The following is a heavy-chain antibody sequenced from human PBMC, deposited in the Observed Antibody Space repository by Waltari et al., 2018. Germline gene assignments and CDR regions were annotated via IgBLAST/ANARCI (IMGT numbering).Heavy chain of an antibody. CDR3: ARSCYVHDAFDI. CDR2: IRYDGSKK. J-gene: IGHJ3*02. CDR1: GFTFSSYG. D-gene: IGHD2-15*01. V-gene: IGHV3-30*02. Sequence: QVQLVESGGGVVQPGGSLRLSCAASGFTFSSYGMHWVRHAPGKGLEWVTFIRYDGSKKYYADSVKGRFTISRDNSKNTLYLQMNSLRAEDTAVYYCARSCYVHDAFDIWGQGTMVTVSS.